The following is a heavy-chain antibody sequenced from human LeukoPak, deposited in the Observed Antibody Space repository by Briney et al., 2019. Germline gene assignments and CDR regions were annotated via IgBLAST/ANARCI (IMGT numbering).Heavy chain of an antibody. Sequence: SQTLSLTCAVSGGSISKGGYSWRWIRQPPGKGLEWLGYIYHSGSTYYNPSLKRRVTISVDRSKNQFSLMLSSVTAAATAVYYCARAPGSGSYYTYYFDYWGQGTLVTVSS. J-gene: IGHJ4*02. V-gene: IGHV4-30-2*01. D-gene: IGHD3-10*01. CDR3: ARAPGSGSYYTYYFDY. CDR1: GGSISKGGYS. CDR2: IYHSGST.